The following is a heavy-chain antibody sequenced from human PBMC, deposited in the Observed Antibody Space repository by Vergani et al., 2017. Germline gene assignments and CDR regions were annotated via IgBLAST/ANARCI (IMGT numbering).Heavy chain of an antibody. Sequence: VQLVESGGGVVQPGGSLRLSCAASGFTFDDYAMHWVRQAPGKGLEWVSLISGDGGSTYYADSVKGRFTISRDNSKNSLYLQMNSLRAEDTAVYYCASLVVAATPYYYYGMDVWGQGTTVTVSS. CDR1: GFTFDDYA. CDR3: ASLVVAATPYYYYGMDV. D-gene: IGHD2-15*01. CDR2: ISGDGGST. J-gene: IGHJ6*02. V-gene: IGHV3-43*02.